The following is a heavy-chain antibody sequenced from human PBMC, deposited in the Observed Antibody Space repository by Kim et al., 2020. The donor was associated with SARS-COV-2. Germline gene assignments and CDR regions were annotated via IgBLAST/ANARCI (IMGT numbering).Heavy chain of an antibody. CDR2: IHYSGST. CDR3: AGANLYYYDSGGYYYVDAFDI. V-gene: IGHV4-59*08. Sequence: SETLSLTCTVSGGSISSYYWSWIRQPPGKGLEWIGYIHYSGSTNYNPSLKSRVTISVDTSKNQFSLKLSSVTAADTAVYYCAGANLYYYDSGGYYYVDAFDIWGQGTMVTVSS. D-gene: IGHD3-22*01. J-gene: IGHJ3*02. CDR1: GGSISSYY.